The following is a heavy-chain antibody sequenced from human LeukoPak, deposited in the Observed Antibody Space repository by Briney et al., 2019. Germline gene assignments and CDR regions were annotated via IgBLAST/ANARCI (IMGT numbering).Heavy chain of an antibody. CDR1: GGSISSYY. J-gene: IGHJ4*02. CDR3: AGTYYYDSSGFQLGR. V-gene: IGHV4-4*07. Sequence: SETLPLTCTVSGGSISSYYWTWIRQSAGKGLEWIGRMYTSGSTNYNPSLKSRVTISVDTSKNQFSLKLSSVTAADTAVYYCAGTYYYDSSGFQLGRWGQGTLVTVSS. D-gene: IGHD3-22*01. CDR2: MYTSGST.